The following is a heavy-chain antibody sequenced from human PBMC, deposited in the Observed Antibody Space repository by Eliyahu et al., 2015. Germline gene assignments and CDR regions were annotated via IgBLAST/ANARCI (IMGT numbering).Heavy chain of an antibody. CDR1: GYTFSSYW. Sequence: EVQLVQSGAEVKXPGESLKISCQGSGYTFSSYWIGWVRQMPGKGLEWMAIINPGDSDTRYSPSFQGQVTISVDKSISTTFLQWSSLKASDTAMYYCARQGGNYVSIDYWGQGTLVTVSS. V-gene: IGHV5-51*01. J-gene: IGHJ4*02. CDR3: ARQGGNYVSIDY. D-gene: IGHD1-26*01. CDR2: INPGDSDT.